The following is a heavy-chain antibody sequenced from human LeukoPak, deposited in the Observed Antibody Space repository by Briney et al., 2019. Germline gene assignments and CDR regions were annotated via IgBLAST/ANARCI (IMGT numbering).Heavy chain of an antibody. J-gene: IGHJ4*02. CDR1: GYTLTESS. Sequence: ASVKVSCKVSGYTLTESSMHWVRQAPGKGLEWMGGFDPEDGETIYAQKFQGRVTMTEDTSTDTAYMELSSLRSEDTAVYYCVRTEVSSGSEDYWGQGTLVTVSS. CDR2: FDPEDGET. D-gene: IGHD6-19*01. CDR3: VRTEVSSGSEDY. V-gene: IGHV1-24*01.